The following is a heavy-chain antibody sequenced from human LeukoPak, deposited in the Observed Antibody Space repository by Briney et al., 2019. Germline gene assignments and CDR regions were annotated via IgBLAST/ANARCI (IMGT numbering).Heavy chain of an antibody. CDR1: GGTFSINA. J-gene: IGHJ4*02. V-gene: IGHV1-18*01. CDR3: ARNYYDSSGFMGY. D-gene: IGHD3-22*01. Sequence: ASVKVSCKASGGTFSINAITWVRQAPGQGLEWMGWISAYNGNTNYAQKLQGRVTMTTDTSTSTAYMELRSLRSDDTAVYYCARNYYDSSGFMGYWGQGTLVTVSS. CDR2: ISAYNGNT.